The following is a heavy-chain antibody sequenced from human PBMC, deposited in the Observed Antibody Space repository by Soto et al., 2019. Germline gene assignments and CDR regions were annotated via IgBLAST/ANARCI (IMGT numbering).Heavy chain of an antibody. CDR1: GFTFSSYA. CDR2: ISGSGGST. CDR3: AKAPYNWNYTVYWFDP. Sequence: GGSLRLSCAASGFTFSSYAMSWVRQAPGKGLEWVSAISGSGGSTYYADSVKGRFTISRDNSKNTLYLQMNSLRAEDTAVYYCAKAPYNWNYTVYWFDPWGQGTLVTVS. V-gene: IGHV3-23*01. J-gene: IGHJ5*02. D-gene: IGHD1-7*01.